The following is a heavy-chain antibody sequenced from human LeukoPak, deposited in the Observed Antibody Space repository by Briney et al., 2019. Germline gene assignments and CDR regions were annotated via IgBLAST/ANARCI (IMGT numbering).Heavy chain of an antibody. CDR1: GGSISSGGYY. D-gene: IGHD3-3*01. CDR2: IYYSGST. CDR3: ARGPPFYDFWSGYLPIAFDY. J-gene: IGHJ4*02. V-gene: IGHV4-31*03. Sequence: SETLSLTCTVSGGSISSGGYYWSWIRQHPGKGLEWIGYIYYSGSTYYNPSLKSRVTISVDTSKNQFSLKLSSVTAADTAVYYCARGPPFYDFWSGYLPIAFDYWGQGTLVTVSS.